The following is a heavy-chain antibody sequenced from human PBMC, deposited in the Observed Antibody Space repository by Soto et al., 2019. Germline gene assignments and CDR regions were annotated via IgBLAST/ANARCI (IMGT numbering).Heavy chain of an antibody. CDR3: ARGAQNGDWFDP. Sequence: SETLSLTCTVSGGSISTYYWSWIRQPPGKGLEWIGYIYYSGSTDYNPSLKSRVTISVDTSKNQFSLKLSSVTAADTAVYYCARGAQNGDWFDPWGQGTLVTVSS. J-gene: IGHJ5*02. V-gene: IGHV4-59*01. CDR2: IYYSGST. CDR1: GGSISTYY.